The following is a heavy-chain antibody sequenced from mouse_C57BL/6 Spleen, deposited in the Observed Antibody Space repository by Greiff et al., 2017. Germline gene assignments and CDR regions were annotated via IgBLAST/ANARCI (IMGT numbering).Heavy chain of an antibody. V-gene: IGHV1-81*01. CDR1: GYTFTSYG. Sequence: VQVVESGAELARPGASVKLSCKASGYTFTSYGISWVKQRTGQGLEWIGEIYPRSGNTYYNEKFKGKATLTADKSSSTAYMELRSLTSEDSAVYFCARRISYYYGSSYDWFAYWGQGTLVTVSA. J-gene: IGHJ3*01. CDR3: ARRISYYYGSSYDWFAY. D-gene: IGHD1-1*01. CDR2: IYPRSGNT.